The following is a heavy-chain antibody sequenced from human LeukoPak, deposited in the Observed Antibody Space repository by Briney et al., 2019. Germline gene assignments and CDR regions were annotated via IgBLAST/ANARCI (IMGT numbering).Heavy chain of an antibody. V-gene: IGHV1-69*04. CDR3: AVRAAAGTRVETFDY. Sequence: ASVKVSCKASGGTFSSYAISWVRQAPGQGLEWMGRIIPILGIANYAQKFQGRVTITAAKSTSTAYMELSSLRSEDTAVYYCAVRAAAGTRVETFDYWGQGTLVTVSS. J-gene: IGHJ4*02. D-gene: IGHD6-13*01. CDR1: GGTFSSYA. CDR2: IIPILGIA.